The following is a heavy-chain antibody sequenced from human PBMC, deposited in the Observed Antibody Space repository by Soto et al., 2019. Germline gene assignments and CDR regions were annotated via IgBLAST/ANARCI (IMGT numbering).Heavy chain of an antibody. J-gene: IGHJ6*02. CDR2: IKSKTDGGTT. D-gene: IGHD6-13*01. V-gene: IGHV3-15*01. CDR3: TTDVAAAHLPYYYYYGMDV. Sequence: PGGSLRLSCAASGFTFSNAWMSWVRQAPGKGLEWVGRIKSKTDGGTTDYAAPVKGRFTISRDDSKNTLYLQMNSLKTEDTAVYYCTTDVAAAHLPYYYYYGMDVWGQGTTVTVSS. CDR1: GFTFSNAW.